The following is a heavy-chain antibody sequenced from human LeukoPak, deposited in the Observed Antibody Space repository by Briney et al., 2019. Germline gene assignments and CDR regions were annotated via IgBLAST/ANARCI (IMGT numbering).Heavy chain of an antibody. V-gene: IGHV4-61*02. CDR2: IYTSGST. D-gene: IGHD2-15*01. Sequence: SETLSLTCTVSGGSISSGSYYWSWIRQPAGKGLEWIGRIYTSGSTNYNPSLKSRVTISVDTSKNQFSLKLSSVTAADTAVYYCAREMREVVVATTVYYYYMDVWGKGTTVTVSS. J-gene: IGHJ6*03. CDR1: GGSISSGSYY. CDR3: AREMREVVVATTVYYYYMDV.